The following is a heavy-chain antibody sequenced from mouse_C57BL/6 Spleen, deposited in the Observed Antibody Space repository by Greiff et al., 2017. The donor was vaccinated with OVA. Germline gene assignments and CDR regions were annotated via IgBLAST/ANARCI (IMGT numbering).Heavy chain of an antibody. J-gene: IGHJ3*01. CDR1: GYSITSGYY. CDR2: ISYDGSN. V-gene: IGHV3-6*01. Sequence: EVQLQQSGPGLVKPSQSLSLTCSVTGYSITSGYYWNWIRQFPGNKLEWMGYISYDGSNNYNPSLKNRISITRDTSKNQFFLKLNSVTTEDTATYYCARESTYYGEAWFAYWGQGTLVTVSA. D-gene: IGHD1-1*01. CDR3: ARESTYYGEAWFAY.